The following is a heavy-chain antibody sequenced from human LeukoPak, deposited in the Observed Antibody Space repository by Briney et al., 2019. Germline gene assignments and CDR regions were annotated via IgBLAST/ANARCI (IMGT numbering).Heavy chain of an antibody. CDR2: IDNYGSTT. CDR3: ARDLSGPFDY. Sequence: GGSLRLSCAASGFTFSSYWMHWVRQAPGKGLVWVSHIDNYGSTTNYADSVKGRFTISRDNAKNTLYLQMNSLRAEDTAVYYCARDLSGPFDYWAQGTLVTVSS. CDR1: GFTFSSYW. J-gene: IGHJ4*02. V-gene: IGHV3-74*01. D-gene: IGHD2/OR15-2a*01.